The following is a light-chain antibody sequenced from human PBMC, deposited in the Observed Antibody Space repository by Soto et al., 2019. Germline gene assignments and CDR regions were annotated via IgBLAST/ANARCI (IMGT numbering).Light chain of an antibody. CDR1: QSFRGL. CDR3: QQRHMWPIT. V-gene: IGKV3-11*01. Sequence: EVVLTQSPITPSLSPGEIATLSCRASQSFRGLLAWYQQKPGQAPRLLIYDAYNRATGIPPRFSGSGSGTDFTLTISSLEPEDSAVYYCQQRHMWPITFGQGTRLEIK. J-gene: IGKJ5*01. CDR2: DAY.